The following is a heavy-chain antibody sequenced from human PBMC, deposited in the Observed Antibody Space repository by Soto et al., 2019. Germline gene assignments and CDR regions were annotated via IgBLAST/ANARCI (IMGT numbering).Heavy chain of an antibody. V-gene: IGHV3-23*01. D-gene: IGHD3-9*01. CDR3: AKGCCNDFLPGHRQNLNPFAY. J-gene: IGHJ4*02. CDR1: GFTFSSYA. CDR2: ISGSGGST. Sequence: GGSLRLSCAASGFTFSSYAMSWVRQAPGKGLEWVSAISGSGGSTYYADSVKGRFTISRDNSKNTLYLQMNSLRAEDTAVYYYAKGCCNDFLPGHRQNLNPFAYWGQGTLVTVSS.